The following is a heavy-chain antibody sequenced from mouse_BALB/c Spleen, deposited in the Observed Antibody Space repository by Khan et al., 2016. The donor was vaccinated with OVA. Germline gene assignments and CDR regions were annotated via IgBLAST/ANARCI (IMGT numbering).Heavy chain of an antibody. Sequence: QVQLKESGPGLVAPSQSLSITCTISGFSLTDYGIHWVRQPPGKGLEWLVLMWGDGTTSYNSALKSRLTISKDNSKSQFFLKMNSLQTDDTAMYFCARQPYYHYNVMDYWGQGTSVTVSS. D-gene: IGHD2-10*01. CDR1: GFSLTDYG. V-gene: IGHV2-6-1*01. J-gene: IGHJ4*01. CDR2: MWGDGTT. CDR3: ARQPYYHYNVMDY.